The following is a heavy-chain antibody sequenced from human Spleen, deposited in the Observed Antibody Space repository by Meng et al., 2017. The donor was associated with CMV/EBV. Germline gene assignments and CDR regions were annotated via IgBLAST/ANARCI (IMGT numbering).Heavy chain of an antibody. CDR2: INPKNGDT. D-gene: IGHD1-26*01. CDR1: RCRFHGFY. Sequence: CQSSRCRFHGFYIHWVRRAPGQGLEWMGLINPKNGDTNYAQRFEGRVSMTTDTSITTVYMELSSLRFDDTAFYYCTRRPLGSTRPFDYWGQGTLVTVSS. V-gene: IGHV1-2*06. J-gene: IGHJ4*02. CDR3: TRRPLGSTRPFDY.